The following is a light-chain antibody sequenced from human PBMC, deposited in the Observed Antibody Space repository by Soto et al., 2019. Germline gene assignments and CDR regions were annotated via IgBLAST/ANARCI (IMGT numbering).Light chain of an antibody. J-gene: IGKJ4*01. CDR3: QKCKTAPFT. V-gene: IGKV1-27*01. Sequence: DIQMTQSPSSLSAFVGDRVTITCRASQGIDNFLAWYQQKPGKVPKLLIYAAYTLQSGVPSRFSGTGSGTNFPLTISSLQPEDVATYYGQKCKTAPFTFGGGTKVQIK. CDR2: AAY. CDR1: QGIDNF.